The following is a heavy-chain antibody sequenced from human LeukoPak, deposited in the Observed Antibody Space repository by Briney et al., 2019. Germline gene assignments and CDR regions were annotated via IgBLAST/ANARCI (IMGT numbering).Heavy chain of an antibody. CDR1: GFTFSSYD. CDR3: ARMVAAAGRAFDI. CDR2: ISYDGSNK. V-gene: IGHV3-30-3*01. Sequence: GRSLRLSCAASGFTFSSYDMHWVRQAPGKGLEWVAVISYDGSNKYYADSVKGRFTISRDNSKNTLYLQMNSLRAEDTAVYYCARMVAAAGRAFDIWGQGTMVTVSS. D-gene: IGHD6-13*01. J-gene: IGHJ3*02.